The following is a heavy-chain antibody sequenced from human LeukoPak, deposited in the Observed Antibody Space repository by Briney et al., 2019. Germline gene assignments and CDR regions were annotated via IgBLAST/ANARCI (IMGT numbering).Heavy chain of an antibody. Sequence: ASVKVSCKASGGTFSSYAINWVRQATGQGLEWMGWMNPNSGNTGYAQKFQGRVTITRNTSISTAYMELSSLRSEDTAVYYCARGGGYYDILTGYYTLDYWGQGTLVTVSS. D-gene: IGHD3-9*01. CDR2: MNPNSGNT. CDR3: ARGGGYYDILTGYYTLDY. CDR1: GGTFSSYA. V-gene: IGHV1-8*03. J-gene: IGHJ4*02.